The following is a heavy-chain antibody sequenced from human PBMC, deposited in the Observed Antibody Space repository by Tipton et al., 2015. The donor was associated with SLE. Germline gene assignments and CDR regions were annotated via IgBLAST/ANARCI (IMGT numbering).Heavy chain of an antibody. V-gene: IGHV4-39*01. J-gene: IGHJ3*02. CDR3: ARHGPRGSSGYYSYDAFDI. CDR2: IYYSGST. CDR1: GGSISSSSYY. Sequence: TLSLTCTVPGGSISSSSYYWGWIRQPPGKGLEWIGSIYYSGSTYYNPSLKSRVTISVDTSKNQFSLKLSSVTAADTAVYYCARHGPRGSSGYYSYDAFDIWGQGTMVTVSS. D-gene: IGHD3-22*01.